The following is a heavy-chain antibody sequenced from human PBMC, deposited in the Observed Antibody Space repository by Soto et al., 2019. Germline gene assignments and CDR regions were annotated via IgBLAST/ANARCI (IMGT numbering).Heavy chain of an antibody. CDR3: ATVHYGDYVFYYYGMDV. J-gene: IGHJ6*02. CDR1: GYTLTELS. Sequence: AASVKVSCKVSGYTLTELSMHWVRQAPGKGLEWMGGFDPEDGETIYAQKFQGRVTMTEDTSTDTAYMELSSLRSEDTAVYYCATVHYGDYVFYYYGMDVWGQGTTVTVSS. V-gene: IGHV1-24*01. D-gene: IGHD4-17*01. CDR2: FDPEDGET.